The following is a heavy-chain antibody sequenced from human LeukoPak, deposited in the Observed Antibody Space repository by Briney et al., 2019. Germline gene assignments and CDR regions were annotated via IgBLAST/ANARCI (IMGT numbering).Heavy chain of an antibody. D-gene: IGHD6-13*01. CDR3: ARVGISWPHYYFDY. J-gene: IGHJ4*02. CDR2: MFYSGGT. CDR1: GGSISSYY. Sequence: SETLSLTCTVSGGSISSYYWSWIRQPPGKGLDWIGNMFYSGGTYYNPSLKSRVTISVDTSTNQFSLKLTSVIAADTAVYYCARVGISWPHYYFDYWGQGTLVTVSS. V-gene: IGHV4-59*08.